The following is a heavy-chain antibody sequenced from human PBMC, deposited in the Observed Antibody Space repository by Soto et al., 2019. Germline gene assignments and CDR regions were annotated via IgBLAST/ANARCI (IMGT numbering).Heavy chain of an antibody. D-gene: IGHD3-22*01. J-gene: IGHJ4*02. CDR1: RYGFTSYY. CDR3: ARDDRYYYDSSGYRLIDY. V-gene: IGHV1-46*01. CDR2: INPSGGST. Sequence: SVKVSCKECRYGFTSYYMHWLQQEPGQGLEWMGIINPSGGSTSYAQKFQGRVTMTRDTSTSTVYMELSSLRSEDTAVYYCARDDRYYYDSSGYRLIDYWGQGTLVTVSS.